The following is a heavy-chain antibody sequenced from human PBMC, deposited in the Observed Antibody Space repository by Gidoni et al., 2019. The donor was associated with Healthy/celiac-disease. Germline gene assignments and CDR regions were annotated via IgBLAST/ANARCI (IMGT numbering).Heavy chain of an antibody. CDR1: GFTFSSYW. CDR3: ARNTGSGYDPFDY. CDR2: IKQDGSEK. V-gene: IGHV3-7*01. D-gene: IGHD5-12*01. Sequence: EVPLVESGGGLVQPGGSLRLSCEASGFTFSSYWMSWVRQAPGKGLEWVANIKQDGSEKYYVDSVKGRFTSSRDNAKNSLYLQMNSLRAEDTAVYYCARNTGSGYDPFDYWGQGTLVTVSS. J-gene: IGHJ4*02.